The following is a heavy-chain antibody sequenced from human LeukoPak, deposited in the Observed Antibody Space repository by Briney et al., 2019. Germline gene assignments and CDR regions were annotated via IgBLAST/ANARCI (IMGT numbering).Heavy chain of an antibody. CDR3: ARGGDGSNIYWYFDL. CDR1: GFTFSTHW. Sequence: GGSLRLSCAASGFTFSTHWMHWPPQPPGKGWGWVLRMNSDGSSSSYADSVKGRFTISRDNAKSTLYLQMNSLRAEDTAVYYCARGGDGSNIYWYFDLWGRGTLVTVSP. CDR2: MNSDGSSS. J-gene: IGHJ2*01. V-gene: IGHV3-74*01. D-gene: IGHD5-24*01.